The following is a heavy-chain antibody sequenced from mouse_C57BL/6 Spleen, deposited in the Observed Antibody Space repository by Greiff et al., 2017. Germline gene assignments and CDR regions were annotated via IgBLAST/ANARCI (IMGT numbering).Heavy chain of an antibody. J-gene: IGHJ3*01. V-gene: IGHV1-55*01. D-gene: IGHD1-1*01. CDR1: GYTFTSYW. Sequence: VQLQQPGAELVKPGASVKMSCKASGYTFTSYWITWVKQRPGQGLEWIGDIYPGSGSTNYNEKFKSKATLAVDTSSSTAYRQLSSLTSEDSAVYYCARTPSYGSSPWFAYWGQGTLVTVSA. CDR2: IYPGSGST. CDR3: ARTPSYGSSPWFAY.